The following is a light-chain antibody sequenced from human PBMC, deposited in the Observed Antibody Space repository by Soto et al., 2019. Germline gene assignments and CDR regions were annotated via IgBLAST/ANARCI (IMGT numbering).Light chain of an antibody. CDR2: DAS. J-gene: IGKJ5*01. Sequence: EIVLTQSPATLSLSPGERVTLSCRASQSFSSYLAWYQQKPGQAPRLLIYDASKSATGIPARFSGRGYGTEFTLPISSLEPEDFAVYYCQQRSNWPPVITFGQGTRLEIK. CDR3: QQRSNWPPVIT. V-gene: IGKV3-11*01. CDR1: QSFSSY.